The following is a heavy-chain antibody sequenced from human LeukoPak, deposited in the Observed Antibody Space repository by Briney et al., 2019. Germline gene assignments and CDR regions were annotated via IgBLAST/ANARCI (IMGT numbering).Heavy chain of an antibody. CDR3: AKGPYSGSYFGRDY. V-gene: IGHV3-23*01. CDR1: GFTFSSYA. CDR2: ISGSGGST. D-gene: IGHD1-26*01. J-gene: IGHJ4*02. Sequence: GGSLRLSCAASGFTFSSYAMTWVRQAPGRGLEWVSAISGSGGSTYYVDSVKGRFTISRDNSKNTLYLQMNSLRAEDTAVYYCAKGPYSGSYFGRDYWGQGTLVTVSS.